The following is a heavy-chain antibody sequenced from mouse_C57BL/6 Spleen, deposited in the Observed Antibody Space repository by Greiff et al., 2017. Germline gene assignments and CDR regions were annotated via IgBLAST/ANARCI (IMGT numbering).Heavy chain of an antibody. J-gene: IGHJ4*01. Sequence: QVQLQQPGAELVRPGTSVKLSCKASGYTFTSYWMHWVKQRPGQGLEWIGVIDPSDSYTNYNQKFKGKATLTVDTSSSTAYMQLSSLTSEDSAVYYCAKLLLREEGDYYAMDYWGQGTSVTVSS. CDR3: AKLLLREEGDYYAMDY. V-gene: IGHV1-59*01. CDR2: IDPSDSYT. D-gene: IGHD1-1*01. CDR1: GYTFTSYW.